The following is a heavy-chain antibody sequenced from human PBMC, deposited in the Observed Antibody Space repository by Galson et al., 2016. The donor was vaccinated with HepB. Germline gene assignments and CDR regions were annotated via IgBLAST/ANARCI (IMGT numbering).Heavy chain of an antibody. CDR1: GFTFSDSW. CDR2: IKYGGSEN. J-gene: IGHJ4*02. D-gene: IGHD5-24*01. V-gene: IGHV3-7*01. Sequence: SLRLSCAASGFTFSDSWMAWFRQAPGEGLEWVAYIKYGGSENHYVDSVKGRFTISRDNAQNSVFLQMIGLRAEDTAVYYCARDHNYRLDLWGQGTLVTVSS. CDR3: ARDHNYRLDL.